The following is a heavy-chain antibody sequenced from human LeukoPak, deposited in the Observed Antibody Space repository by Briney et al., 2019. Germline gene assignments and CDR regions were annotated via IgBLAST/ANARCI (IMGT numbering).Heavy chain of an antibody. J-gene: IGHJ6*03. CDR1: GGSFSGYY. CDR3: ARGRVGALRYYYYYMDV. CDR2: INHSGST. D-gene: IGHD1-26*01. V-gene: IGHV4-34*01. Sequence: SETLSLTCAVYGGSFSGYYWSWIRQPPGKGLEWIGEINHSGSTNYNPSLKSRVAISVDTSKNQFSLKLSSVTAADTAVYYCARGRVGALRYYYYYMDVWGKGTTVTVSS.